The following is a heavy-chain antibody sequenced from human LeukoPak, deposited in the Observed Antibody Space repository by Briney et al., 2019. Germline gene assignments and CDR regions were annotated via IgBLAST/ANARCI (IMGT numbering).Heavy chain of an antibody. Sequence: GGSLRLSCAASGFTFSSCTMSWVRQAPGKGLEWVSGISDSGVTTYHADSVKGRFTISRDNSKNTLYLQMNSLRAEDTALYYCAISRGQYGDYLFYYYGMDVWGQGTTVTVSS. CDR2: ISDSGVTT. D-gene: IGHD4-17*01. V-gene: IGHV3-23*01. CDR3: AISRGQYGDYLFYYYGMDV. J-gene: IGHJ6*02. CDR1: GFTFSSCT.